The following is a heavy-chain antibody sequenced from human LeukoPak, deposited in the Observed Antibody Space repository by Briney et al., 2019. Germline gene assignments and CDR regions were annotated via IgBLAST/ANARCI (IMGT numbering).Heavy chain of an antibody. V-gene: IGHV1-18*04. CDR2: ISVYNGDT. CDR1: GYSFTSNG. Sequence: ASVKVSCKASGYSFTSNGITWVRQARGQGLEWMGWISVYNGDTVYAQMFQDRVTMTTDTSTSTAYMELRSLRSDDTAVYYCARDVYSGSYYRPPSYYYYMDVWGKGTTVTVSS. J-gene: IGHJ6*03. D-gene: IGHD1-26*01. CDR3: ARDVYSGSYYRPPSYYYYMDV.